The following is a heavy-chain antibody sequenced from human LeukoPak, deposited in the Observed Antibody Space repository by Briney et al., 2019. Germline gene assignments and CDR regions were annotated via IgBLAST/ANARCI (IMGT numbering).Heavy chain of an antibody. CDR3: ARDGPNRYSSSWYQRHWGLFDP. J-gene: IGHJ5*02. CDR2: INTNTGNP. D-gene: IGHD6-13*01. CDR1: GYTFTSYA. Sequence: GASVKVSCKASGYTFTSYAMNWVRQAPGQGLEWMGWINTNTGNPTYAQGFTGRFVFSLDASVSTAYLQISSLKAEDTAGYYCARDGPNRYSSSWYQRHWGLFDPWGQGTLVTVSS. V-gene: IGHV7-4-1*02.